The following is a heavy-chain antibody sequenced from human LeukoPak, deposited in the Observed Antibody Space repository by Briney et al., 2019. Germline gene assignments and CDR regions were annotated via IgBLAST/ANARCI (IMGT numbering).Heavy chain of an antibody. CDR3: AKNVLLWFGEF. D-gene: IGHD3-10*01. J-gene: IGHJ4*02. CDR2: ISGSGGST. V-gene: IGHV3-23*01. CDR1: GFTFSSYA. Sequence: GGSLRLSCAASGFTFSSYAMSWVRQAPGKGLEWVSAISGSGGSTYYADSVKGRFTISRDNSKSTLYLQMNSLRAEDTAVYYCAKNVLLWFGEFRGQGTLVTVSS.